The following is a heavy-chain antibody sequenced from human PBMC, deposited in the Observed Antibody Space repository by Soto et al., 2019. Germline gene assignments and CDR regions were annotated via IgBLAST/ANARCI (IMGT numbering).Heavy chain of an antibody. Sequence: LSLTCTVSGGSISSYYWSWIRQPPGKGLEWIGYIYYSGSTNYNPSLKSRVTISVDTSKNQFSLKLGSVTAADTAVDYCARGGSMRYCSSTSCRGPHYWGQGTLDTVSS. V-gene: IGHV4-59*01. CDR1: GGSISSYY. CDR3: ARGGSMRYCSSTSCRGPHY. J-gene: IGHJ4*02. D-gene: IGHD2-2*01. CDR2: IYYSGST.